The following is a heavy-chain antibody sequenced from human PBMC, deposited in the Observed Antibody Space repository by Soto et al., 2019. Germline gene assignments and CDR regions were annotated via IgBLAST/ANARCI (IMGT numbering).Heavy chain of an antibody. CDR2: IYYSGST. D-gene: IGHD5-12*01. J-gene: IGHJ4*02. CDR3: ARVGVRYDSGYPYDFDY. Sequence: QVQLQESGPGLVKPSETLSLTCTVSGGSISSYYWSWIRQPPGQGLAWIGYIYYSGSTNYNPSLKSRVTISVDTFKNQFSLKLSSGTAADTAVYYCARVGVRYDSGYPYDFDYWGQGTLVTVSS. CDR1: GGSISSYY. V-gene: IGHV4-59*01.